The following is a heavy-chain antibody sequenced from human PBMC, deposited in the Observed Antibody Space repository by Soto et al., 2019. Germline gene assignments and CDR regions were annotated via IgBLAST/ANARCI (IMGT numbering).Heavy chain of an antibody. CDR2: IIPIFGTA. V-gene: IGHV1-69*13. CDR3: AREDPPGQRAYYYGMDV. CDR1: GGTFSSYA. J-gene: IGHJ6*02. Sequence: SVKVSCKASGGTFSSYAISWVRQAPGQGLEWMGGIIPIFGTANYAQKFQGRVTITADESTSTAYMELSSLRSEDTAVYYCAREDPPGQRAYYYGMDVWGQGTTVTVS.